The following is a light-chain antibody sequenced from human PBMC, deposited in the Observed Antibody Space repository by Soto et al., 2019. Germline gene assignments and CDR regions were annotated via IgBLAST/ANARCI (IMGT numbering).Light chain of an antibody. J-gene: IGKJ1*01. CDR1: QGISSY. V-gene: IGKV1-8*01. CDR3: QQYYTYPWT. Sequence: AIRMTQSPSSLSASAGDKVTITCRASQGISSYLAWFQQKPGRPPKLLISATSTLQSDVPSRFSGSGSGTDFTPTIGCLQSEDFATYYCQQYYTYPWTFGQGTKVDIK. CDR2: ATS.